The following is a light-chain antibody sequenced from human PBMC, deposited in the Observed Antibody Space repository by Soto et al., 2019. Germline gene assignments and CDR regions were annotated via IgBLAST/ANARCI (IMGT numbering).Light chain of an antibody. CDR2: AAS. CDR3: QQAYNTPFT. J-gene: IGKJ3*01. CDR1: QIIGNY. Sequence: DIQMTQSPSSLSASVGDRVTITCRASQIIGNYLNWYQQKPGKAPKFLIYAASTLQSGVTSRFSGSESGTDFTLTINSLQPEDFPTYDGQQAYNTPFTFGPGTKVDIK. V-gene: IGKV1-39*01.